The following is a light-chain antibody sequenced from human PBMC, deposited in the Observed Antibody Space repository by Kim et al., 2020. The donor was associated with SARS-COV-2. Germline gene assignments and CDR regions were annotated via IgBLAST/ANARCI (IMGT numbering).Light chain of an antibody. V-gene: IGLV2-18*02. CDR2: EVS. Sequence: GQSVTISCTGTSSDVGSYHRASWYQQPPGTAPKLMIYEVSNRPSGVPDRFSGSKSGNTASLTISGLQAEDEADYYCSSYTSSSTFVFGTGTKVTVL. CDR1: SSDVGSYHR. J-gene: IGLJ1*01. CDR3: SSYTSSSTFV.